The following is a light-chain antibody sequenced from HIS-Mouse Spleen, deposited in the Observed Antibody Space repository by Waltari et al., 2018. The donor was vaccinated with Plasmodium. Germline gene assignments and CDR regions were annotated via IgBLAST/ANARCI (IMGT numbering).Light chain of an antibody. V-gene: IGKV3-11*01. CDR2: DAS. Sequence: MGLTQSPATLSLSPGERATLSCRASQSVSSYLAWYQQKPGQAPRLLIYDASNRATGIPARFSGSGSGTDFTLTISSLEPEDFAVYYCQQRSNWPLTFGGGTKVEIK. CDR3: QQRSNWPLT. J-gene: IGKJ4*01. CDR1: QSVSSY.